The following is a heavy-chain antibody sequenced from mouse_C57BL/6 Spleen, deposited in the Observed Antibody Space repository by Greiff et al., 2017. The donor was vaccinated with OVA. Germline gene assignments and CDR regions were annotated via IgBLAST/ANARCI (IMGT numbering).Heavy chain of an antibody. CDR1: GYTFTSYW. Sequence: QVQLQQPGAELVKPGASVKMSCKASGYTFTSYWITWVKQRPGQGLEWIGDIYPGSGSTNYNEKFKSKATLTVDTSSSTAYMQLSSLTAEDSAVYYCARKAPLLRGLDYWGQGTTLTVSS. CDR3: ARKAPLLRGLDY. V-gene: IGHV1-55*01. D-gene: IGHD2-4*01. J-gene: IGHJ2*01. CDR2: IYPGSGST.